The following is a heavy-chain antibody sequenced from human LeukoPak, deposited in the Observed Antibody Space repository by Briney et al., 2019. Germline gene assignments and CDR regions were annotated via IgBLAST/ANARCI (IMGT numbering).Heavy chain of an antibody. CDR3: ARVLRYYYGSGSGWFDP. V-gene: IGHV4-30-4*01. CDR2: IYYSGST. D-gene: IGHD3-10*01. J-gene: IGHJ5*02. CDR1: GGSISSGDYY. Sequence: SETLSLTCTVSGGSISSGDYYWSWIRQPPGEGLEWIGYIYYSGSTYYNPSLKSRVTISVDTSKNQFSLKLSSVTAADTAVYYCARVLRYYYGSGSGWFDPWGQGTLVTVSS.